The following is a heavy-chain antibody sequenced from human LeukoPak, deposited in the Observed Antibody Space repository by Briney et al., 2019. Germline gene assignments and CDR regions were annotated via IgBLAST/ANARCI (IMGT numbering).Heavy chain of an antibody. J-gene: IGHJ3*02. D-gene: IGHD3-16*01. CDR1: GGSISSGGYY. CDR3: ARVWDYDYVWGRPGGDAFDI. V-gene: IGHV4-31*03. Sequence: PTETLSLTCTVSGGSISSGGYYWSWIRQHPGKGLEWIVYIYYNGSTYYNPSLKSRVTIPVDTSKNQFSLKLSSVTAADTAVYYCARVWDYDYVWGRPGGDAFDIWGQGTMVTVSS. CDR2: IYYNGST.